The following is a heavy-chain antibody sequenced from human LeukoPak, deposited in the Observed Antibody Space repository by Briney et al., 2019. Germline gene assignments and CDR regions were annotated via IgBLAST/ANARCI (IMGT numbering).Heavy chain of an antibody. D-gene: IGHD6-25*01. CDR1: GFTFSSYW. CDR2: INSDGSST. CDR3: ARGYSSGLYYFDY. V-gene: IGHV3-74*01. J-gene: IGHJ4*02. Sequence: PGGSLRLSCAASGFTFSSYWMHWVRQAPGQGLVWVSRINSDGSSTYYADSVKGRFTISRDNAKNTLYRQMNSLRAEDTAVYYCARGYSSGLYYFDYWGQGTLVTVSS.